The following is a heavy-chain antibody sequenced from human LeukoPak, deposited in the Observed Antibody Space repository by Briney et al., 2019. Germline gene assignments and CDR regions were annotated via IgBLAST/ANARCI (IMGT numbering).Heavy chain of an antibody. V-gene: IGHV3-53*01. D-gene: IGHD6-13*01. Sequence: PGGSLRLSCAASGFTVSSNYVSWVRQAPGKGLEWVSVIYSGGSTYYADSVKGRFTISRDNSKNTLYLQMNSLRAEDTAVYYCAKDKGIAAAPLDYMDVWGKGTTVTVSS. J-gene: IGHJ6*03. CDR3: AKDKGIAAAPLDYMDV. CDR1: GFTVSSNY. CDR2: IYSGGST.